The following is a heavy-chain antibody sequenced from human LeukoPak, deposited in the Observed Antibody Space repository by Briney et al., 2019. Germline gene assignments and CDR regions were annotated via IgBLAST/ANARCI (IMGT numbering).Heavy chain of an antibody. V-gene: IGHV4-61*02. CDR3: ARDLLVSSGWYWYFDL. Sequence: SETLSLTCTVSGGSISSGSYYWSWVRQPAGKGLEWIGRIYTSGNTNYNPSLKSRVTISIDTSKNQFSLRLNSVTAADTAVYYCARDLLVSSGWYWYFDLWGRGTLVTVSS. J-gene: IGHJ2*01. CDR2: IYTSGNT. D-gene: IGHD6-19*01. CDR1: GGSISSGSYY.